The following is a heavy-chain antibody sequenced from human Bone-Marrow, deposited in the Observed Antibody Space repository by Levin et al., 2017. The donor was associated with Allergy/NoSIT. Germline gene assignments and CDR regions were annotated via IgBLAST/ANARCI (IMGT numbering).Heavy chain of an antibody. CDR2: INKDGSFT. CDR3: ARGVVDRGSDS. J-gene: IGHJ5*02. CDR1: GFTFISYF. V-gene: IGHV3-23*03. D-gene: IGHD2-15*01. Sequence: GGSLRLSCEASGFTFISYFMSWVRQAPGKGLEWVSGINKDGSFTSYAESVRGRFTNSRDNSKNTIHLQMDSLSVGDTALYYCARGVVDRGSDSWGQGIPVTVSS.